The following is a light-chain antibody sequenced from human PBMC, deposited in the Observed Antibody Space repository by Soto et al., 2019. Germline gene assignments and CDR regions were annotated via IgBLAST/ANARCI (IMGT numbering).Light chain of an antibody. CDR2: GAS. CDR3: QQYNNWPIT. J-gene: IGKJ5*01. Sequence: EIVMTQSPATLSVSPGERATLSCRASQSVSSNLAWYQQRPGQAPSLLIYGASTRATGIPARFSGSGSGTEFTLTISSPQSEDFAVYYCQQYNNWPITFGQGTRLEIK. CDR1: QSVSSN. V-gene: IGKV3-15*01.